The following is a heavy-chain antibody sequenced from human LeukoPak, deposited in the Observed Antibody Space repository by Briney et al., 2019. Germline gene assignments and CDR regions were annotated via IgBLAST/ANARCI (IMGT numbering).Heavy chain of an antibody. CDR2: LGPNSGVT. Sequence: ASVKVSCKASGYTFTGYFMHWVRQAPGQGPEWMGWLGPNSGVTNNAQKFRGRVTLTRDTSISTAYMELRSLTSDDTAVYYCTRDTYSGSYSPLPYWGQGTLVTVSS. D-gene: IGHD1-26*01. CDR1: GYTFTGYF. CDR3: TRDTYSGSYSPLPY. V-gene: IGHV1-2*02. J-gene: IGHJ4*02.